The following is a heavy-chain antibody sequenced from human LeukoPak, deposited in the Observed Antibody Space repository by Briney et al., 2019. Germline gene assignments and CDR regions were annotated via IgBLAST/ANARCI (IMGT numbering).Heavy chain of an antibody. CDR2: LRQDGGAK. V-gene: IGHV3-7*03. CDR1: GFIFDDFW. Sequence: GGSLRLSCTASGFIFDDFWMRWVRQAPGEGLEWVANLRQDGGAKNYVDSVKGRFTISRDNAKNSLYLQMNSLRAEDTALYHCARGSMETVTTPFDYWGQGTLVTVSS. CDR3: ARGSMETVTTPFDY. D-gene: IGHD4-17*01. J-gene: IGHJ4*02.